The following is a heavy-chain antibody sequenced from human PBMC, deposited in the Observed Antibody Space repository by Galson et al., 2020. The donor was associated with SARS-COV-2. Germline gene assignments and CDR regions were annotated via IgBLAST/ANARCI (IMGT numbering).Heavy chain of an antibody. V-gene: IGHV4-59*11. CDR1: GASITSHI. CDR3: ARRRKIVGVTDDAFDI. J-gene: IGHJ3*02. Sequence: ETSETLSLTCTVSGASITSHIWTWIRQPPGEGLEWVAYISYSGSTDYNPSLKSRITISRDTSKNHLSLRLSSVTAADTAVYYCARRRKIVGVTDDAFDIWGPGTMVTVSS. D-gene: IGHD1-26*01. CDR2: ISYSGST.